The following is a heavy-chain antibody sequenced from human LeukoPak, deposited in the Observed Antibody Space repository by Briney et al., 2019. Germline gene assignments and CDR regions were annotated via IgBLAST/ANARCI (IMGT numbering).Heavy chain of an antibody. J-gene: IGHJ6*03. V-gene: IGHV1-69*05. D-gene: IGHD2-2*02. CDR3: ARGHSVVPAAIPRSGDHYYYMDV. CDR1: GGTFSSYA. CDR2: IIPIFGTA. Sequence: ASVKVSCKASGGTFSSYAISWVRQAPGQGLEWMGGIIPIFGTANYAQKFQGRVTITTDESTSTAYMELSSLRSEDTAVYYCARGHSVVPAAIPRSGDHYYYMDVWGKGTTVTVSS.